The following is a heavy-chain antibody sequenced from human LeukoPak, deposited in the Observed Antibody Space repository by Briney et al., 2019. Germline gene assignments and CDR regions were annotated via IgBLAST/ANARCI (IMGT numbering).Heavy chain of an antibody. CDR2: IFYSGST. CDR1: SGSISTSNYY. J-gene: IGHJ5*02. V-gene: IGHV4-39*07. D-gene: IGHD1-26*01. Sequence: SETLSLTCTVSSGSISTSNYYWGWVRQPPGKALEWIGNIFYSGSTYYSPSLKSRVTISLDTSRNQFSLKLNSVTAADTAFYYCARTDSGSYWGWFDPWGQGTLVTVSS. CDR3: ARTDSGSYWGWFDP.